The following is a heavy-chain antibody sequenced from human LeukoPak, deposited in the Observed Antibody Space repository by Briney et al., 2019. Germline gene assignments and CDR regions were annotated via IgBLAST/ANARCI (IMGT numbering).Heavy chain of an antibody. V-gene: IGHV4-34*01. CDR2: INHSGST. CDR3: ARLQYYYDSSGYYPLFDY. D-gene: IGHD3-22*01. J-gene: IGHJ4*02. Sequence: PSETLSLTCAVYGGSFSGYYWSWIRQPPGKGLEWIGEINHSGSTNYNPSLKSRVTISVDTSKNQFSLKLSSVTAADAAVYYCARLQYYYDSSGYYPLFDYWGQGTLVTVSS. CDR1: GGSFSGYY.